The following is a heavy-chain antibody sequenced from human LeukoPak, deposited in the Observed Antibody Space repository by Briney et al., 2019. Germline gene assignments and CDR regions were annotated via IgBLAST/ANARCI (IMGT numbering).Heavy chain of an antibody. D-gene: IGHD6-19*01. CDR3: ARGIAVAGISYYYYGMDV. V-gene: IGHV3-30*04. J-gene: IGHJ6*02. Sequence: TGRSLRLSCAASGFTFSSYAMHWVRQAPGKGLEWVAVISYDGSNKYYADSVKGRFTISRDNSKNTLYLQMNSLRAEDTAVYYCARGIAVAGISYYYYGMDVWGQGTTVTVSS. CDR1: GFTFSSYA. CDR2: ISYDGSNK.